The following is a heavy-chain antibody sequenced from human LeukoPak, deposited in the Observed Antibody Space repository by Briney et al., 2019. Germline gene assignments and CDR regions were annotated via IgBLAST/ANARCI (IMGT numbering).Heavy chain of an antibody. J-gene: IGHJ3*02. CDR1: GFTFSSYE. CDR2: ISSSGSTI. CDR3: ARSMGLLWFGELFRGGAFDI. Sequence: GGSLRLSCAASGFTFSSYEMNWVRQAPGKGLEWVSYISSSGSTIYYADSVKGRFTISRDNAKNSLYLQMNSLRAEDTAVYYCARSMGLLWFGELFRGGAFDIWGQGTMDTVSS. V-gene: IGHV3-48*03. D-gene: IGHD3-10*01.